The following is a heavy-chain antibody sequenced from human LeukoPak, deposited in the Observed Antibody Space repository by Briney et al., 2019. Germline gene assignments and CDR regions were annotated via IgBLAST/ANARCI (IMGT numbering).Heavy chain of an antibody. V-gene: IGHV4-34*01. CDR1: GGAFSGYY. CDR2: INHSGST. CDR3: ARNRGVDY. Sequence: PSETLSLTCAVYGGAFSGYYWSWIRRPPGKGLEWIGEINHSGSTNYNPSLKSRVTISVDTSKNQFSLKLSSVTAADTAVYYCARNRGVDYWGQGTLVTVSS. J-gene: IGHJ4*02. D-gene: IGHD3-10*01.